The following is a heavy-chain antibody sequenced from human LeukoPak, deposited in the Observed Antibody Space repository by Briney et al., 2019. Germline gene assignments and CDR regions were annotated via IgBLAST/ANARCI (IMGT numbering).Heavy chain of an antibody. CDR1: GFTFNNYG. V-gene: IGHV3-30*18. Sequence: GGSLRLSCAASGFTFNNYGMHWVRQAPGKGLEWVAVISYDGSNKYYADSLKDRFTISRDNSKNTLCLQMNSLRAEDTAVYYCAKRHNGSHYLFDYWGQGTLVTVSS. CDR2: ISYDGSNK. J-gene: IGHJ4*02. CDR3: AKRHNGSHYLFDY. D-gene: IGHD1-26*01.